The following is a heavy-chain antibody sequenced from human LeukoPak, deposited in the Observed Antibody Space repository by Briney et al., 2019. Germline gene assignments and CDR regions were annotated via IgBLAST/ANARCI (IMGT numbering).Heavy chain of an antibody. CDR2: IRSNGGST. Sequence: GGSLRLSCSASGFTFSSYAMHWVRQAPGKGLEYVSAIRSNGGSTYYADSVKGRFTISRDNSKNTLYLQMSSLRAEDTAVYYCVKDYNWNIFHYWGQGTLVTVSS. CDR1: GFTFSSYA. V-gene: IGHV3-64D*09. D-gene: IGHD1/OR15-1a*01. J-gene: IGHJ4*02. CDR3: VKDYNWNIFHY.